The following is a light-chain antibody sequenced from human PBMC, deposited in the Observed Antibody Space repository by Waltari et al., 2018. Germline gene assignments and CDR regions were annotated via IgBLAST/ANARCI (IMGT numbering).Light chain of an antibody. V-gene: IGLV2-23*03. Sequence: QSALTQPASVSGSPGPSLTISCTGPSSDVGNYDLIPWYQQHPNKAPKPHIYEGNKRPSGVSNRFSGSTSGNTASLTISGLQAEDEADYFCCSYAGSATFAVFGGGTKLTVL. J-gene: IGLJ3*02. CDR1: SSDVGNYDL. CDR2: EGN. CDR3: CSYAGSATFAV.